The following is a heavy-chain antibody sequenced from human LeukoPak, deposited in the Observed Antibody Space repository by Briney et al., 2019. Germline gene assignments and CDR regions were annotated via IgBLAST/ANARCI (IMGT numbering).Heavy chain of an antibody. Sequence: PSETLSLTCTVSGGSISSSSYYWSWIRQPPGKGLEWIGYIYYSGSTNYNPSLKSRVTISVDTSKNQFSLKLSSVTAAGTAVYYCARDVGSALLDYWGQGTLVTVSS. CDR3: ARDVGSALLDY. CDR1: GGSISSSSYY. CDR2: IYYSGST. V-gene: IGHV4-61*01. J-gene: IGHJ4*02. D-gene: IGHD6-25*01.